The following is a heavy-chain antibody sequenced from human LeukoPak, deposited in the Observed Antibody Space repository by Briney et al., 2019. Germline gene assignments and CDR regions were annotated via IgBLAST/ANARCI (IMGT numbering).Heavy chain of an antibody. CDR2: INPNSGGT. Sequence: GASVKVSCKASGYTFTDYHIYWVRQAPGQGLEWMGWINPNSGGTNYAQKFQGRVTMTRDTSISTAYMELSRLRSDDTAVYYCARPYYYGSGSAYGAFDIWGQGTMVTVSS. D-gene: IGHD3-10*01. CDR3: ARPYYYGSGSAYGAFDI. CDR1: GYTFTDYH. V-gene: IGHV1-2*02. J-gene: IGHJ3*02.